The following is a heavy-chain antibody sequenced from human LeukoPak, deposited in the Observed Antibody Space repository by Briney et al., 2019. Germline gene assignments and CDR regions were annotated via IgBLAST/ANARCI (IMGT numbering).Heavy chain of an antibody. CDR1: GGTFSSYA. Sequence: SVKVSCKASGGTFSSYAISWVRQAPGQGLEWMGGIIPIFGTANYAQKFQGRVTITTDESTSTAYMELSSLRSEDTAVYYCARDSYSGSYYSPSNWFDPWGQGTLVTVSS. D-gene: IGHD1-26*01. CDR2: IIPIFGTA. V-gene: IGHV1-69*05. CDR3: ARDSYSGSYYSPSNWFDP. J-gene: IGHJ5*02.